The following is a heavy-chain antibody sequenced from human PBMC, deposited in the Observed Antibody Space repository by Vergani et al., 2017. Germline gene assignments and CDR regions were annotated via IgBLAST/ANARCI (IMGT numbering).Heavy chain of an antibody. Sequence: QVQLQQWGAGLLKHSETLSLTCAVYGGSFSGYYWSWIRQPPGKGLEWIGYIHHSGSSYYNPSLKIRVTISVDTSKNQFSLKLSSGTAADTAVYYCARTTRYDFRGVGGQGTTGTVSS. D-gene: IGHD3-3*01. V-gene: IGHV4-34*01. CDR2: IHHSGSS. CDR3: ARTTRYDFRGV. CDR1: GGSFSGYY. J-gene: IGHJ6*02.